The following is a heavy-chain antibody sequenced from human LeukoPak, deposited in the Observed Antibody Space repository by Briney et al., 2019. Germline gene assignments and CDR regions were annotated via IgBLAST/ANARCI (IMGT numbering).Heavy chain of an antibody. D-gene: IGHD3-16*02. CDR2: INPNSGGT. CDR3: ARDSGWGNYRSVDYFDY. Sequence: ASVKVSCKASGYTFTDYYVHWVRQAPGQGLEWMGWINPNSGGTNYAQKFQGRVTMTRDTSISTASMELRRLKSDDSAVYYCARDSGWGNYRSVDYFDYWGQGTLVTVSS. J-gene: IGHJ4*02. CDR1: GYTFTDYY. V-gene: IGHV1-2*02.